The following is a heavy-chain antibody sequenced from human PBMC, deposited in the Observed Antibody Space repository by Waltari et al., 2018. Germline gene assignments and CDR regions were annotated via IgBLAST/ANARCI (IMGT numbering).Heavy chain of an antibody. J-gene: IGHJ4*02. CDR1: GITFSGYW. D-gene: IGHD3-16*01. CDR3: ARGGGGGDFDY. V-gene: IGHV3-74*01. Sequence: EVQLVESGGGLVQPGGSLRLSCAASGITFSGYWMHWVRQAPGKGLVWFSRINTDGSRTHSADSVTGRFTISVDNAKNTLYLQMNSRGVDDTAVYYCARGGGGGDFDYWGQGTLVTVSS. CDR2: INTDGSRT.